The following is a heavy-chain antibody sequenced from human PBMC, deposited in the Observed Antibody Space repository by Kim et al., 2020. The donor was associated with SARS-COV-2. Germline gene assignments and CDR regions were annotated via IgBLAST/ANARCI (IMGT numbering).Heavy chain of an antibody. V-gene: IGHV3-43*01. CDR1: GFTFDDYT. D-gene: IGHD3-9*01. J-gene: IGHJ3*02. Sequence: GGSLRLSCAASGFTFDDYTMHWVRQAPGKGLEWVSLISWDGGSTYYADSVKGRFTISRDNSKNSLYLQMNSLRTEDTALYYCAKDMARLYYDILTGYSKSAFDIWGQGTMVTVSS. CDR2: ISWDGGST. CDR3: AKDMARLYYDILTGYSKSAFDI.